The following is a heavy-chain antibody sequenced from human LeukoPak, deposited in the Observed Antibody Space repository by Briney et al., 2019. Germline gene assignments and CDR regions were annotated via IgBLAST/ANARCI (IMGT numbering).Heavy chain of an antibody. CDR1: GFPFSSYG. Sequence: GGSLRLSCAASGFPFSSYGMHWVRQAPGKGLEWVAFIHYDGNNAYYADSVKGRFTISRDNSKNTLYLQMNSLRAEDTAVYYCAQAGNLGGSNYLYYYYYMDVWGKGTTVTISS. D-gene: IGHD1-26*01. CDR2: IHYDGNNA. J-gene: IGHJ6*03. CDR3: AQAGNLGGSNYLYYYYYMDV. V-gene: IGHV3-30*02.